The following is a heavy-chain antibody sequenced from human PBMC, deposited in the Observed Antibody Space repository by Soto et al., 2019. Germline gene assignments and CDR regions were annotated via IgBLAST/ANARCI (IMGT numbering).Heavy chain of an antibody. CDR3: AGIYSGSPGGTLRY. CDR2: IYYSGSN. D-gene: IGHD1-26*01. J-gene: IGHJ4*02. Sequence: QVQLQESGPGLVKPSQTLSLTCTVSGGSISSGGYYWSWIRQHPGKGLGWIGYIYYSGSNYYNPSLKRRVTISVDTSKNQFSLKLSSVTAADTAGYYCAGIYSGSPGGTLRYWGQGTLVTVSS. V-gene: IGHV4-31*03. CDR1: GGSISSGGYY.